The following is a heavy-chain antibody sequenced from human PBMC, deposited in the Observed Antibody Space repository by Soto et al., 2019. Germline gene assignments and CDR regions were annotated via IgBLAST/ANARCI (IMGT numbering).Heavy chain of an antibody. J-gene: IGHJ4*02. CDR2: VYYTGRT. CDR1: GGSINNYY. Sequence: SETLSLTCTASGGSINNYYWSWIRQPPGKGLEWIGYVYYTGRTNYSPSLKSRLSISVHTSKDQLLLNLRSVTAADTAVYYCARGLEGWNIAYFDYWGQGALVTVSS. D-gene: IGHD1-1*01. V-gene: IGHV4-59*01. CDR3: ARGLEGWNIAYFDY.